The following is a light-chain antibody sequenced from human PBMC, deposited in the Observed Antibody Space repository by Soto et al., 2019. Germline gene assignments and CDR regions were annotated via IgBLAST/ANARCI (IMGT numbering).Light chain of an antibody. Sequence: EIVMTQSPATLSVSPGERATLSCRASQSVSSNVAWYQQKPGQAPRLLIYGASTRATGTPARFSGSGSGTEFTLTINSLQSEDFAVYYCQRYNNWPLTFGGGTKVESK. J-gene: IGKJ4*01. CDR1: QSVSSN. V-gene: IGKV3-15*01. CDR2: GAS. CDR3: QRYNNWPLT.